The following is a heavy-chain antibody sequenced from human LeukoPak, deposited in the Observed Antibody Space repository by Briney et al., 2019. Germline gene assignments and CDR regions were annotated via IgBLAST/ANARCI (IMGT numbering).Heavy chain of an antibody. V-gene: IGHV3-30-3*01. CDR2: ISYDGSNK. D-gene: IGHD3-10*01. CDR3: ARDGLLWFGELLSRMYYFDY. Sequence: GGSLRLSCAASGFTFSSYAMHWVRQAPGKGLEWVAVISYDGSNKYYADSVKGRFTISRDNSKNTLYLQMNSLRAEDTAVYYCARDGLLWFGELLSRMYYFDYWGQGTLVTVSS. CDR1: GFTFSSYA. J-gene: IGHJ4*02.